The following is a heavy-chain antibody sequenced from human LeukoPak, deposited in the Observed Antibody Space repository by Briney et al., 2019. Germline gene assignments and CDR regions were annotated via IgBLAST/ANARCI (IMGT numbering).Heavy chain of an antibody. CDR2: ISHDGSIT. J-gene: IGHJ1*01. V-gene: IGHV3-30*18. CDR3: AKEPTPYSSGWYFQH. Sequence: GGSLRLSCAASGFTLWKYGMQWVRHAPGKGVEGVSDISHDGSITLYAGSVKGRFTLSRDNSKNTLYIQMYSLTPEDTAVYYCAKEPTPYSSGWYFQHWGQGTLVTVSS. CDR1: GFTLWKYG. D-gene: IGHD6-25*01.